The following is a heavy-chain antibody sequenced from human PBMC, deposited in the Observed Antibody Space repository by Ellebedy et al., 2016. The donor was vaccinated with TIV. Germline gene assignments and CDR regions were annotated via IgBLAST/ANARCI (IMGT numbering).Heavy chain of an antibody. CDR2: ISYDGSAQ. J-gene: IGHJ4*02. CDR1: GFPFNTYP. V-gene: IGHV3-30-3*01. CDR3: ARDSGYDPFYSPGGY. D-gene: IGHD5-12*01. Sequence: PGGSLRLSCAASGFPFNTYPFHWVRQPPGKGLEWVAVISYDGSAQYSADSVRGRFIISRDNSKNTLYLQMNSLTPDDTAVYYCARDSGYDPFYSPGGYWGQGTLVTVSS.